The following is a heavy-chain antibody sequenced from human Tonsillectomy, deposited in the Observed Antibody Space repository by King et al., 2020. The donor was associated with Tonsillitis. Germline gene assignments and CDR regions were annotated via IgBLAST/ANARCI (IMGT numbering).Heavy chain of an antibody. CDR2: IKSKSAGGTT. CDR3: TTDRGIAVRPIFDS. V-gene: IGHV3-15*01. D-gene: IGHD6-6*01. J-gene: IGHJ4*02. Sequence: VQLVESGGDLVKPGGSLRLSCAASGFTFSNAWMSWARQASGKGLEWVGRIKSKSAGGTTDYAAPVKGRFTISSDDSKNTLYLQMNSLETEDTAVYYCTTDRGIAVRPIFDSWGQGTLVTVSS. CDR1: GFTFSNAW.